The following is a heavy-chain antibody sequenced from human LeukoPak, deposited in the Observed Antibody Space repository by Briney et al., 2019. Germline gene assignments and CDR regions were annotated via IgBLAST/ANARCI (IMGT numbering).Heavy chain of an antibody. Sequence: ASVKVSCKASGYTFTSYYMHWVRQAPGQGLEWMGIINPSGGSTSYAQKFQGRVTMTRDTSISTAYMELSSLRSEDTAVYYCARRIVVVPAAINWFDPWGQGTLVTVSS. CDR2: INPSGGST. V-gene: IGHV1-46*01. D-gene: IGHD2-2*02. CDR1: GYTFTSYY. J-gene: IGHJ5*02. CDR3: ARRIVVVPAAINWFDP.